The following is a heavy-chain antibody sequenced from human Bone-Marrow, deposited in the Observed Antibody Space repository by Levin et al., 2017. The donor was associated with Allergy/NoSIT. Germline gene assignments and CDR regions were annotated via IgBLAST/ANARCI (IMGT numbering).Heavy chain of an antibody. CDR3: ARGGAKAPRSSPYYYMDA. V-gene: IGHV4-34*01. CDR2: INHSGST. CDR1: GGSFRGSY. Sequence: SQTLSLTCAVYGGSFRGSYWSWLRQPPGKGLEWIGEINHSGSTNYNPSLKSRVTISVDTSKNQFSLKLSSVTAADTAVYYCARGGAKAPRSSPYYYMDAWGKGTTVTVSS. J-gene: IGHJ6*03.